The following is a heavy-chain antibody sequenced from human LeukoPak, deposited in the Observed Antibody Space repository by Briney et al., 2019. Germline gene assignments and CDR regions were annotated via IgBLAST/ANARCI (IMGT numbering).Heavy chain of an antibody. J-gene: IGHJ4*02. Sequence: GGSLRLSFAASGFTVTTNYMSWVRQAPGKGLEWVSVIYSGGSTYYADSVKGRFTMSRDNSKNTLYLQMNSLRAEDTAVYYCAKSLSSNAYYFDYWGQGTLVTVSS. CDR2: IYSGGST. CDR3: AKSLSSNAYYFDY. D-gene: IGHD4-4*01. CDR1: GFTVTTNY. V-gene: IGHV3-66*01.